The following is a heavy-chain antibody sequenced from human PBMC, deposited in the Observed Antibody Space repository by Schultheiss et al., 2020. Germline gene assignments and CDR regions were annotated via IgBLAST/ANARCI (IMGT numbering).Heavy chain of an antibody. Sequence: SVKVSCKASGYTFTGYYMHWVRQAPGQGLEWMGWINPIFGTANYAQKFQGRVTITADKSTSTAYMELSSLRSEDTAVYYCARAPHYDILTGYSPYFDYWGQGTLVTVSS. CDR3: ARAPHYDILTGYSPYFDY. J-gene: IGHJ4*02. D-gene: IGHD3-9*01. CDR2: INPIFGTA. V-gene: IGHV1-69*06. CDR1: GYTFTGYY.